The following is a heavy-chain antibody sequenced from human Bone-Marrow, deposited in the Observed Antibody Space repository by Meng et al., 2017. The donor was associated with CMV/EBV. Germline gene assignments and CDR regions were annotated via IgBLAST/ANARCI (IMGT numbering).Heavy chain of an antibody. CDR3: ARVGYCSSTSCYPWDYYYGMDV. D-gene: IGHD2-2*01. J-gene: IGHJ6*02. CDR1: GYTFTSYD. Sequence: ASVKVSCKASGYTFTSYDINWVRQAPGQGLEWMGWISAYNGNTNYAQKLQGRVTMTTDTSTSTAYMELRSLRSDDTAVYYCARVGYCSSTSCYPWDYYYGMDVWGQGTTVTVSS. CDR2: ISAYNGNT. V-gene: IGHV1-18*01.